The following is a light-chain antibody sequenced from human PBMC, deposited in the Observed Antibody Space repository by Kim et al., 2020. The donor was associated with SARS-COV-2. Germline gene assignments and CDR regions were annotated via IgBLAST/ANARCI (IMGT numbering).Light chain of an antibody. CDR3: AAWDDSLTWV. CDR2: QDS. CDR1: KLGDKY. Sequence: SYELTQPPSVSVSPGQTASITCSGDKLGDKYACWYQQKPGQSPVLVIYQDSRRPSGIPERFSGSNSGTSASLAISGLQSEDEADYYCAAWDDSLTWVFGG. J-gene: IGLJ3*02. V-gene: IGLV3-1*01.